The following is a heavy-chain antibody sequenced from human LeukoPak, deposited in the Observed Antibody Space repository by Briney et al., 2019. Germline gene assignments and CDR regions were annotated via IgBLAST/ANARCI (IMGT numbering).Heavy chain of an antibody. Sequence: PSETLSLTCTVSGGSISSSSYYWVWLRPPQGKGLEWMGSNYYSGNTYYNPSLKSRVTILVDTSKNQFSLRVSSVTAADTAVYYCARLIAVAGVFPFDYWGQGALVTVSS. CDR2: NYYSGNT. D-gene: IGHD6-19*01. CDR1: GGSISSSSYY. V-gene: IGHV4-39*01. J-gene: IGHJ4*02. CDR3: ARLIAVAGVFPFDY.